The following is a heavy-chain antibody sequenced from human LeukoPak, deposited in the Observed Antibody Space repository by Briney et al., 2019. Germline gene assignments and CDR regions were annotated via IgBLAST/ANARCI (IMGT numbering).Heavy chain of an antibody. J-gene: IGHJ4*02. D-gene: IGHD3-22*01. Sequence: PGGSLRLSCAASGFTFSSYAMSWVRQAPGKGLEWVSAISGSGGSTYYADSVKGRFTISRDNSKNTLYLQMNSLRAEDTAVYYCAKATSLIVVVITFDYWGQGTLVTVSS. CDR2: ISGSGGST. V-gene: IGHV3-23*01. CDR3: AKATSLIVVVITFDY. CDR1: GFTFSSYA.